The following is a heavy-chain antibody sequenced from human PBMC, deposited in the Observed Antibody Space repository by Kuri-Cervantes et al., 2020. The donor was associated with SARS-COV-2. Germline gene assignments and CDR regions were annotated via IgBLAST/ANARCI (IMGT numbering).Heavy chain of an antibody. V-gene: IGHV3-7*01. CDR1: RFTFSVSC. CDR2: IIQDGSGN. D-gene: IGHD3-22*01. CDR3: ARAGDITMIVEYYFDY. Sequence: GESLKISCVDSRFTFSVSCLRWVCQTPVKGLAWVANIIQDGSGNSYAASVSVRFTISRDNATNTLCLHINSLRAEDTAVYYCARAGDITMIVEYYFDYWGQGTLVTVSS. J-gene: IGHJ4*02.